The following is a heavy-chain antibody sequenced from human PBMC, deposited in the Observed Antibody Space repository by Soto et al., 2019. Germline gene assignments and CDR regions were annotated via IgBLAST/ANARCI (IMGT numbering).Heavy chain of an antibody. V-gene: IGHV4-31*03. Sequence: QVRLEESGPGLVKPSETLFLICSVSGGSVNNADYFWSWIRHHPENGLEWIGYIYYSGSTHYNPSFKTRAPPSIETSKNTCSLRLNSVTVAGTAVYFCARDADYGGSRGGMDVWGRGTTVTV. J-gene: IGHJ6*03. D-gene: IGHD4-17*01. CDR1: GGSVNNADYF. CDR2: IYYSGST. CDR3: ARDADYGGSRGGMDV.